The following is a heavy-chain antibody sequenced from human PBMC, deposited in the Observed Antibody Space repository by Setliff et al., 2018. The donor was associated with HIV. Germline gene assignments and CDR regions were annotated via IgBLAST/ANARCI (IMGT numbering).Heavy chain of an antibody. CDR2: IYYSGST. J-gene: IGHJ4*02. CDR1: GGSISSSTYY. CDR3: ARRDGYSYGFYFDY. V-gene: IGHV4-39*01. Sequence: LSLTCTVSGGSISSSTYYWGWNRQPPGKGLEWIGTIYYSGSTYYNPSLKSRLTISVDTSKNQFSRKLSSVTAADTAVYYCARRDGYSYGFYFDYWGQGTLVTVSS. D-gene: IGHD5-18*01.